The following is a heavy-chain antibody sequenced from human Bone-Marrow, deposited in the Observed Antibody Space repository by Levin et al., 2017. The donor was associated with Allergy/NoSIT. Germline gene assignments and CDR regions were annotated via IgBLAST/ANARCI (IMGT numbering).Heavy chain of an antibody. D-gene: IGHD6-13*01. Sequence: ASVKVSCKASGYTFTSYDINWVRQATGQGLEWMGWMNPNSGNTGYAQKFQGRVTMTRNTSISTAYMELSSLRSEDTAVYYCARALIKAAAGESIPFDYWGQGTLVTVSS. CDR3: ARALIKAAAGESIPFDY. CDR1: GYTFTSYD. V-gene: IGHV1-8*01. J-gene: IGHJ4*02. CDR2: MNPNSGNT.